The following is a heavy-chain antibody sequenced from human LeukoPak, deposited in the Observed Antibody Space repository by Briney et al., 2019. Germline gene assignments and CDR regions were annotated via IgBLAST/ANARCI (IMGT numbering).Heavy chain of an antibody. CDR3: ARDYYGTRRFDP. D-gene: IGHD3-10*01. J-gene: IGHJ5*02. CDR2: IIPILGIA. Sequence: ASVKVSCKASGGTFSSYAISWVRQAPGQGLEWMGRIIPILGIANYAQKFQGRVTITADKSTSTAYMELSSLRSEDTAVYYCARDYYGTRRFDPWGQGTLVTVSS. CDR1: GGTFSSYA. V-gene: IGHV1-69*04.